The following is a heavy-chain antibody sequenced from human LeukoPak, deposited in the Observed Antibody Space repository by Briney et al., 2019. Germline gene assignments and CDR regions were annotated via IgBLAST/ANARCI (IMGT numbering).Heavy chain of an antibody. D-gene: IGHD6-6*01. V-gene: IGHV1-2*02. Sequence: ASVKVSCKASGYPFTGYYIHWVRQAPGQGLEWMGWINPNSGDTNNAQSFQGRVTMTGDTSISTAYMELSSLRSDDTALYYCARSGSIPSSATFDSWGQGTLVTVSS. CDR2: INPNSGDT. CDR1: GYPFTGYY. J-gene: IGHJ4*02. CDR3: ARSGSIPSSATFDS.